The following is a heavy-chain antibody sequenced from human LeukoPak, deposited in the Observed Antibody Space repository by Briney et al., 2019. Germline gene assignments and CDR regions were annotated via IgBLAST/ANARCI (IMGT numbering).Heavy chain of an antibody. J-gene: IGHJ6*02. CDR3: ATRAGGYYYSGMDV. V-gene: IGHV4-31*03. D-gene: IGHD6-19*01. CDR1: GGSISSGGYY. Sequence: SETLSLTCTVSGGSISSGGYYWSWIRQHPGKGLEWIGYIYYSGSTYYNPSLKSRVTISVDTSKNQFSLKLSSATAADTAVYYCATRAGGYYYSGMDVWGQGTTVTVSS. CDR2: IYYSGST.